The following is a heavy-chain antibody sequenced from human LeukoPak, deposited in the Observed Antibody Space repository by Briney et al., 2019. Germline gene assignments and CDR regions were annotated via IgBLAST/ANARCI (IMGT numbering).Heavy chain of an antibody. CDR1: GFTFSSYG. V-gene: IGHV3-30*18. CDR2: ISYDGSNK. Sequence: RRSLRLSCAPSGFTFSSYGMHWVRQAPRKGLEWVAVISYDGSNKYYADSVKGRFTISRDNSKNTLYLPMNSMRAEDTAVYYCAKGYYYDSSGYYSQFDYWGQGTLVTVSS. D-gene: IGHD3-22*01. CDR3: AKGYYYDSSGYYSQFDY. J-gene: IGHJ4*02.